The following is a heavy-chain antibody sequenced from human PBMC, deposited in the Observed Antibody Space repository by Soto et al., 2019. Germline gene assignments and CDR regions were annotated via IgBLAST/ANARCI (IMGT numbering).Heavy chain of an antibody. J-gene: IGHJ5*02. CDR3: ARERPDGARLDP. Sequence: SETLSLTCTVSGGSISSYYWGWIRQPPGKGLEWIGSIYYSGSTYYNPSLKSRVTISVDTSKNQFSLKLSSVTAADTAVYYCARERPDGARLDPWGQGTLVTVS. D-gene: IGHD6-6*01. CDR1: GGSISSYY. CDR2: IYYSGST. V-gene: IGHV4-39*02.